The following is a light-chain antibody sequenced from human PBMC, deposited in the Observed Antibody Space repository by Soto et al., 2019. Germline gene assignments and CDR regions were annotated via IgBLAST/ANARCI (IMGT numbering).Light chain of an antibody. J-gene: IGKJ2*01. Sequence: DIQMTQSPSTLSASVGDRVTITCRASQSISSWLAWYQQKPGKAPKLLIYDASSLEIGVPSRFSGSGSGTEFTLTISSLQPDDFATYYCQQYNSYMYTVGQGTKLEIK. CDR2: DAS. CDR1: QSISSW. V-gene: IGKV1-5*01. CDR3: QQYNSYMYT.